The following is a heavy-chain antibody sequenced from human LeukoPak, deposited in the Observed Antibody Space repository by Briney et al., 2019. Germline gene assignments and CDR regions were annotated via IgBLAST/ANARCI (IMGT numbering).Heavy chain of an antibody. CDR1: GYTFTGYY. D-gene: IGHD5-24*01. Sequence: GASVKVSCKASGYTFTGYYMHWVRQAPGQGLEWMGWINPNSGGTNYAQKFQGRVTMTRDTSISTAYMELSRLRSDDTAVYYCARDVRDGYNCIEENCIDYWGQGTLVTVSS. CDR2: INPNSGGT. J-gene: IGHJ4*02. CDR3: ARDVRDGYNCIEENCIDY. V-gene: IGHV1-2*02.